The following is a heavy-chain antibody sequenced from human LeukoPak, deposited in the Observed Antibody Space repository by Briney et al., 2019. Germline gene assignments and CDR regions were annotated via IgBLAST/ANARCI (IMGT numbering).Heavy chain of an antibody. CDR2: ISAYNGNT. D-gene: IGHD6-13*01. Sequence: ASVKVSCKASGYTFTSYGISWVRQAPGQGLEWMGWISAYNGNTNYAQKLQGRVTMTTDTSTSTAYMELRSLRSDDTAVYYCARGRRIAAAGTIGYYYYGMDVWGQGTTVTVSS. CDR1: GYTFTSYG. J-gene: IGHJ6*02. V-gene: IGHV1-18*01. CDR3: ARGRRIAAAGTIGYYYYGMDV.